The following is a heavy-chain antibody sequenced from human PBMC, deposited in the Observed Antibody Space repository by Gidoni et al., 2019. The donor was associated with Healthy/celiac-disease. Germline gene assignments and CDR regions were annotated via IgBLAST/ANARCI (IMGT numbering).Heavy chain of an antibody. CDR3: ARGGQQLVADNWFDP. CDR2: INHSGST. V-gene: IGHV4-34*01. CDR1: GGSFSGYY. D-gene: IGHD6-13*01. J-gene: IGHJ5*02. Sequence: QVQLQQWGAGLLKPSETLSLTCAVYGGSFSGYYWSWIRQPPGKGLEWIGEINHSGSTNYNPSLKSRVTISVDTSKNQFSLKLSSVTAADTAVYYCARGGQQLVADNWFDPWGQGTLVTVSS.